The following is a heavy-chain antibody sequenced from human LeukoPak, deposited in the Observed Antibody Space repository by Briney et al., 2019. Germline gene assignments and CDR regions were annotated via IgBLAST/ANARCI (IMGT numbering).Heavy chain of an antibody. D-gene: IGHD3-22*01. Sequence: GGSLRLSCAASGFTFSSYSMNWVRPAPGKGLEWVSSISSSSSYIYYADSVKGRFTISRDNAKNSLYLQMNSLRAEDTAVYYCARDCYYDSSGYCAFDIWGQGTMVTVSS. V-gene: IGHV3-21*01. CDR2: ISSSSSYI. J-gene: IGHJ3*02. CDR1: GFTFSSYS. CDR3: ARDCYYDSSGYCAFDI.